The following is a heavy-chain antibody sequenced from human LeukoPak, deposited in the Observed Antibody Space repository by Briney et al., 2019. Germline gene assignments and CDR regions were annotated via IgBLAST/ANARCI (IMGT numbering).Heavy chain of an antibody. CDR1: GGSMSSYY. V-gene: IGHV4-59*12. J-gene: IGHJ6*02. CDR3: ARGDGYNFNGMHV. Sequence: SETLSLTCTVSGGSMSSYYWSWIRQPPGKGLEWIGYIYYSGSTYYNPSLKSRVTISVDTSKNQFSLKLSSVTAADTAVYYCARGDGYNFNGMHVWGQGTTVTVS. CDR2: IYYSGST. D-gene: IGHD5-24*01.